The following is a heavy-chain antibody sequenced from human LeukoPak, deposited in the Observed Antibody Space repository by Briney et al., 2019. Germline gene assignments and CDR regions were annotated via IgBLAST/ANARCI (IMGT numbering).Heavy chain of an antibody. CDR1: GFTFSSYW. V-gene: IGHV3-74*01. CDR3: TTSLTSGYYIDY. Sequence: GGSLRLSCAASGFTFSSYWMHWVRQAPGKGLVWVSRINRDGNSTSYADSVKGRFTISRDDSKNTLYLQLNTLKTEDTAVYYCTTSLTSGYYIDYWGQGTLVTVSS. D-gene: IGHD3-22*01. CDR2: INRDGNST. J-gene: IGHJ4*02.